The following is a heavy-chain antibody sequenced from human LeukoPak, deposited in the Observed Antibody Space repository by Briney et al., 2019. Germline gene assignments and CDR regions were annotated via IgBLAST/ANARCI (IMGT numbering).Heavy chain of an antibody. Sequence: ASVKVSCKASGYTFTGYYVHWVRQAPGQGLEWMGRINPNSGGTNYAQKFQGRVTMTRDTSISTAYMELSRLRSDDTAVYYCARDASSSWYGVDYWGQGTLVTVSS. CDR3: ARDASSSWYGVDY. D-gene: IGHD6-13*01. V-gene: IGHV1-2*06. CDR2: INPNSGGT. CDR1: GYTFTGYY. J-gene: IGHJ4*02.